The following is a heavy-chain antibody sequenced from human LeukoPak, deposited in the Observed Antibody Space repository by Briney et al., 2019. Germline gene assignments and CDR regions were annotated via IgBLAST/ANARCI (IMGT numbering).Heavy chain of an antibody. CDR2: IIPILGIA. D-gene: IGHD2-21*02. CDR1: GGTFSSYA. J-gene: IGHJ4*02. CDR3: ASQRYCGGDCYSEVDS. V-gene: IGHV1-69*04. Sequence: SVKVSCKASGGTFSSYAISWVRQAPGQGLEWMGRIIPILGIANYAQKFQGRVTITADKSTSTAYMELSSLRSEDTAVYYCASQRYCGGDCYSEVDSWGQGTLVTVSS.